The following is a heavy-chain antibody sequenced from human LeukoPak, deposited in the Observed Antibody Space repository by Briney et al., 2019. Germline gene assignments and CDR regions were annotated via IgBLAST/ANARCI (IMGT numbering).Heavy chain of an antibody. CDR2: INHSGST. CDR1: GGSFSGYY. J-gene: IGHJ4*02. V-gene: IGHV4-34*01. Sequence: PSETLSLTCAVYGGSFSGYYWSWIRQPPGKGLEWIGEINHSGSTNYNPSLKSRVTISVDTSKNPFSLKLSSVTAADTAVYYCARSNGDYTDWGQGTLVTVSS. D-gene: IGHD4-17*01. CDR3: ARSNGDYTD.